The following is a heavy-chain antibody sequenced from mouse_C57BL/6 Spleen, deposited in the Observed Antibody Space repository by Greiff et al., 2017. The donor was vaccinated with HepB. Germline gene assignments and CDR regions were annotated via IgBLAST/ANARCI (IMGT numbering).Heavy chain of an antibody. J-gene: IGHJ1*03. Sequence: VKLVESGPGLVQPSQSLSITCTVSGFSLTSYGVHWVRQSPGKGLEWLGVIWSGGSTDYNAAFISRLSISKDNSKSQVFFKMNSLQADDTAIYYCARNRLYYGSSYGWYFDVWGTGTTVTVSS. CDR1: GFSLTSYG. CDR3: ARNRLYYGSSYGWYFDV. V-gene: IGHV2-2*01. D-gene: IGHD1-1*01. CDR2: IWSGGST.